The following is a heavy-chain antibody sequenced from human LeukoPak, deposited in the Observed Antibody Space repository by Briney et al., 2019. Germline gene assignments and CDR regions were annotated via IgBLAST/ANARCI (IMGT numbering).Heavy chain of an antibody. CDR1: GGSFSGYY. CDR2: INHSGST. CDR3: ARRLLRSMSNLDY. D-gene: IGHD5/OR15-5a*01. V-gene: IGHV4-34*01. J-gene: IGHJ4*02. Sequence: PSETLSLTCAVYGGSFSGYYWSWIRQPPGKGLEWIGEINHSGSTNYNPSLKSRVTISVDTSKNQFSLKLSSVTAADTAVYYCARRLLRSMSNLDYWGQGTLVTVSS.